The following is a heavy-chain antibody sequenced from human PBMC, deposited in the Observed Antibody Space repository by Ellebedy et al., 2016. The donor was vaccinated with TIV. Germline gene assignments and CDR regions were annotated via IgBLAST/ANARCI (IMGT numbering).Heavy chain of an antibody. Sequence: GESLKISCAASGFTFSSCAMSWVRQAPGKELEWVSSISGNGGSTIYADSVKGRFTISRDNSKNTLYLQMNSLRAEDTAIYYCAKNMRTVTTTIDYWGQGTLVTVSS. V-gene: IGHV3-23*01. CDR1: GFTFSSCA. D-gene: IGHD4-17*01. CDR2: ISGNGGST. J-gene: IGHJ4*02. CDR3: AKNMRTVTTTIDY.